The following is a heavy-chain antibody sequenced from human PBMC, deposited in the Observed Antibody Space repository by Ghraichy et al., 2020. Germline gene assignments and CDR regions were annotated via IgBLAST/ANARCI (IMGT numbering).Heavy chain of an antibody. CDR1: GVSFTGFY. J-gene: IGHJ4*02. V-gene: IGHV4-34*01. D-gene: IGHD6-19*01. Sequence: SETLSLTCDVFGVSFTGFYWTWIRQPPGKELEWIGEVRHTGSTIYSPSLSSRVSISLDTSKNQFFLKLISVTAADTAVYYCARVSSGWSYIDYWGQGTLVTVSS. CDR3: ARVSSGWSYIDY. CDR2: VRHTGST.